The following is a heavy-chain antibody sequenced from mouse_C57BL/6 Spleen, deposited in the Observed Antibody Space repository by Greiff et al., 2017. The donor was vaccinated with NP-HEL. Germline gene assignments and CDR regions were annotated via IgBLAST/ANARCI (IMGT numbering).Heavy chain of an antibody. CDR1: GYTFTDYE. CDR2: IDPETGGT. V-gene: IGHV1-15*01. CDR3: TRKGYSNYLFAY. Sequence: VKLVESGAELVRPGASVTLSCKASGYTFTDYEMHWVKQTPVHGLEWIGAIDPETGGTAYNQKFKGKAILTADKSSSTAYMELRSLTSEDSAVYYCTRKGYSNYLFAYWGQGTLVTVSA. J-gene: IGHJ3*01. D-gene: IGHD2-5*01.